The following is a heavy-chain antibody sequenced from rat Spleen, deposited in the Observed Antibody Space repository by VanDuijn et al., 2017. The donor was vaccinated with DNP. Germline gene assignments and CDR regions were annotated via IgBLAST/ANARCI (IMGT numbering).Heavy chain of an antibody. D-gene: IGHD1-1*01. Sequence: EVQLLESGGGLVQPGRSLKLSCAASGFTFSYYYMACVCQAPTQGLEGVASFRNSGGGTYHRDSVKGRFTISRDNAKNTLYMQMDSLRSEDTATYFCTRDSGDWYFDFWGPGTMVTVSS. CDR2: FRNSGGGT. J-gene: IGHJ1*01. CDR3: TRDSGDWYFDF. V-gene: IGHV5S23*01. CDR1: GFTFSYYY.